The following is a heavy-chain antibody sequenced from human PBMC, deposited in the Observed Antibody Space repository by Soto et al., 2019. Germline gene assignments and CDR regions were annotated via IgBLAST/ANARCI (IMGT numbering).Heavy chain of an antibody. Sequence: GASVKVSCKASGGTFSSYAISWVRQAPGQGLEWMGGIIPIFGTANYAQKFQGRVTITADASTSTAYMELSSLRSEDTAVYYCARGDITIPKNYYYYMDVWGKGTTVTVSS. CDR2: IIPIFGTA. J-gene: IGHJ6*03. D-gene: IGHD3-3*01. V-gene: IGHV1-69*13. CDR1: GGTFSSYA. CDR3: ARGDITIPKNYYYYMDV.